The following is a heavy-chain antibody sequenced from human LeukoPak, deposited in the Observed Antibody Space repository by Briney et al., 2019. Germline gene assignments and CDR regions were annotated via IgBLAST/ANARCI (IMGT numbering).Heavy chain of an antibody. V-gene: IGHV3-23*01. D-gene: IGHD3-22*01. CDR2: ITGSSAST. CDR3: AKLDYYDTH. CDR1: GFTFSSYA. J-gene: IGHJ4*02. Sequence: GFLRLSCAASGFTFSSYAMSWVRQAPGKGLEWVSSITGSSASTYYADSVKGRFTISRDNSKNTLYLQMNSLRAEDMAVYFCAKLDYYDTHWGQGTLVTVSS.